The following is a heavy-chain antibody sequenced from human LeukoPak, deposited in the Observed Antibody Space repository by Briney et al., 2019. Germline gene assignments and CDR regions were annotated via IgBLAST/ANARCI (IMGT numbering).Heavy chain of an antibody. Sequence: PGGSLRLSCAASGFTFSSYSMNGVRKAPGKGLEWVSCISSSSYIYYAESLKGRFTISRENAKHSLYLQMNSLSAEATAVYYCARAHNWKYGSFDFWGQGTLVTVSS. J-gene: IGHJ4*02. CDR3: ARAHNWKYGSFDF. D-gene: IGHD1-7*01. CDR2: ISSSSYI. CDR1: GFTFSSYS. V-gene: IGHV3-21*01.